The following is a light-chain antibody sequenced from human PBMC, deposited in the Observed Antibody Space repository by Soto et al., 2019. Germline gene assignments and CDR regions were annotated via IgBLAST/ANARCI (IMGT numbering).Light chain of an antibody. Sequence: IQLTQSPASLSASVGDRVTITCRASQDIAIYLAWYQQKPGEAPKLLIYAASTLYGGVPSRFSGSGSGTDFALTITSLQAEDFATYYCQQVHDYPITFGQGTDWRL. V-gene: IGKV1-9*01. CDR3: QQVHDYPIT. J-gene: IGKJ5*01. CDR2: AAS. CDR1: QDIAIY.